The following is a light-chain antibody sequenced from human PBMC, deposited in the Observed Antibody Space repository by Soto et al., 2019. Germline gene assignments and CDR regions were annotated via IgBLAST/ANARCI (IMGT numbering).Light chain of an antibody. V-gene: IGKV3-15*01. CDR1: QSVSRD. CDR2: YTS. CDR3: PQYTKWPIT. Sequence: APSPGTISVSPGECATLSCRASQSVSRDLGRYQHIPGQVPRLLIYYTSTRATGFPVRFSGGGSGTEFTLTISRLHSEDSALYYCPQYTKWPITFGQGTRLVI. J-gene: IGKJ5*01.